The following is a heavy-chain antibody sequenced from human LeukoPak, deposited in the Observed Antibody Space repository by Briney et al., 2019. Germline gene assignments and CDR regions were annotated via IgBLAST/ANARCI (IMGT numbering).Heavy chain of an antibody. Sequence: PGGSLRLSCAASVFSFISYGMHWVRQAPGKGRERVGVISGDGRSTEYAEYVKGRFTIYRDNSKDTLYMQMNSLRDEDTAVYYCAKRPSDYGDYVSYFDYWGQGTLVTVSS. CDR2: ISGDGRST. CDR3: AKRPSDYGDYVSYFDY. D-gene: IGHD4-17*01. CDR1: VFSFISYG. J-gene: IGHJ4*02. V-gene: IGHV3-30*18.